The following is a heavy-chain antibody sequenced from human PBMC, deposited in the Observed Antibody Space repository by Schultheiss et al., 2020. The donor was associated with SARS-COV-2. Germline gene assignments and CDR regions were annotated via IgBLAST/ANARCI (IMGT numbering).Heavy chain of an antibody. D-gene: IGHD4-17*01. V-gene: IGHV4-61*02. CDR3: ARFDSTTTFDY. J-gene: IGHJ4*02. CDR2: IYTSGST. CDR1: GYSISSGYY. Sequence: SETLSLTCAVSGYSISSGYYWSWIRQPAGKGLEWIGRIYTSGSTNYNPSLKSRATISVDTSKSQLSLKLSSVTAADTAMYYCARFDSTTTFDYWGQGTLVTVSS.